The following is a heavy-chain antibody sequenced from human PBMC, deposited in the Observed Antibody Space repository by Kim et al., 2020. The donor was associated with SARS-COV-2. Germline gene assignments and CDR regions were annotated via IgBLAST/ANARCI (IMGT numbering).Heavy chain of an antibody. CDR3: ARDLTMVRGVIITGYYYYYGMDV. CDR2: ISSSGSTI. CDR1: GFTFSDYY. V-gene: IGHV3-11*04. Sequence: GGSLRLSCAASGFTFSDYYMSWIRQAPGKGLEWVSYISSSGSTIYYADSVKGRFTISRDNAKNSLYLQMNSLRAEDTAVYYCARDLTMVRGVIITGYYYYYGMDVWGQGTTVTVSS. D-gene: IGHD3-10*01. J-gene: IGHJ6*02.